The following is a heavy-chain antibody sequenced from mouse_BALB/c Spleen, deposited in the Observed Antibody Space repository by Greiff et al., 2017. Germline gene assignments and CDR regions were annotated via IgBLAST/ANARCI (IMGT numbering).Heavy chain of an antibody. CDR1: GYTFTSYT. V-gene: IGHV1-4*01. CDR3: ARDGYGSKMDY. J-gene: IGHJ4*01. D-gene: IGHD1-1*01. Sequence: VQLQQSGAELARPGASVKMSCKASGYTFTSYTMHWVKQRPGQGLEWIGYINPSSGYTNYNQKFKDKATLTADKSSSTAYMQLSSLTSEDSAVYYCARDGYGSKMDYWGQGTSVTVSS. CDR2: INPSSGYT.